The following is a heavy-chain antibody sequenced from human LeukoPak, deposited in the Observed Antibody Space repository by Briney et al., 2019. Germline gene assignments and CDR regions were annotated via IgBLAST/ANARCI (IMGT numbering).Heavy chain of an antibody. CDR2: INQGESEK. CDR3: AREVDYYDSSGIFDY. Sequence: GGSLRLSCAASGFTLSNYWMSWVRQAPGKGLEWVANINQGESEKYFVDSVKGRFAISRDNAKNSLYLQMNSLRAEDTAVYYCAREVDYYDSSGIFDYWGQGTLVTVSS. CDR1: GFTLSNYW. J-gene: IGHJ4*02. V-gene: IGHV3-7*01. D-gene: IGHD3-22*01.